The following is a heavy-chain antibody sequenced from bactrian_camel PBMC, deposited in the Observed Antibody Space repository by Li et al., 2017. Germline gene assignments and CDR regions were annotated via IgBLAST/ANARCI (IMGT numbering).Heavy chain of an antibody. CDR1: EYTSTTNC. V-gene: IGHV3S6*01. J-gene: IGHJ6*01. D-gene: IGHD1*01. CDR2: TYTHGGAT. Sequence: HVQLVESGGGSVQAGGSLNLSCVASEYTSTTNCMGWFRQVPGKDREGIATTYTHGGATYYADSVRGRFTISRDNAKNTMYLQMNSLKPEDTAAYYCAADASAPLCDADVGGDFGYWGQGTQVT. CDR3: AADASAPLCDADVGGDFGY.